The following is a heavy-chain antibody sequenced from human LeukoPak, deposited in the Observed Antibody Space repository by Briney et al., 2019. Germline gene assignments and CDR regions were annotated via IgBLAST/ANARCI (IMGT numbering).Heavy chain of an antibody. D-gene: IGHD6-13*01. J-gene: IGHJ4*02. CDR3: AKRYSSSWYRGDYFDY. CDR2: ISGSGGST. V-gene: IGHV3-23*01. CDR1: GFTFSSYE. Sequence: GGSLRLSCAASGFTFSSYEMNWVRQAPGKGLEWVSAISGSGGSTYYADSVKGRFTISRDNSKNTLYLQMNSLRAEDTAVYYCAKRYSSSWYRGDYFDYWGQGTLVTVSS.